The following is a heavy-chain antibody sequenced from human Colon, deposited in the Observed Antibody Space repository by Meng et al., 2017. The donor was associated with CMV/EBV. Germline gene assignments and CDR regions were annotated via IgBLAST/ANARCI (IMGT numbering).Heavy chain of an antibody. D-gene: IGHD3-22*01. CDR1: EYTFTGYY. CDR3: ARDWYPGDRRGSFDY. Sequence: VQLVQYGAEVEKPGASVQVSCKASEYTFTGYYMHWVRQAPGQGIGWMGWINPNSGGTNYAQKFQGRVTMTMDTSITTAYMELSRLRSDDTAVYYCARDWYPGDRRGSFDYWGQGTLVTVSS. V-gene: IGHV1-2*02. CDR2: INPNSGGT. J-gene: IGHJ4*02.